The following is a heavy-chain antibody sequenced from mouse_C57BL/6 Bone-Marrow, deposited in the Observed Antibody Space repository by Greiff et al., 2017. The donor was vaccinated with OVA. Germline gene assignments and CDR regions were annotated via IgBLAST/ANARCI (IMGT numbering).Heavy chain of an antibody. D-gene: IGHD1-1*01. CDR2: IYPRSGNT. V-gene: IGHV1-81*01. J-gene: IGHJ3*01. CDR1: GYTFTSYG. Sequence: VQLQQSGAELARPGASVKLSCKASGYTFTSYGISWVKQRTGQGLEWIGEIYPRSGNTYYNEKFKGKATLTADKSSSTAYMELRSLTSEDSAVYVCARRYYYGIWFAYWGQGTLVTVSA. CDR3: ARRYYYGIWFAY.